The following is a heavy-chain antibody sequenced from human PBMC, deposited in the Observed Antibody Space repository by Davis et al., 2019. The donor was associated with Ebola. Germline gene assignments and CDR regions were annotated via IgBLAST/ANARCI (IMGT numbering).Heavy chain of an antibody. J-gene: IGHJ3*02. Sequence: SETLSLTCTVSGGSISNSYWTWLRQPPGKRLEWIGNIFYSGNANYNPSLKSRVPISIHTSENQFSLKLSSVTAADTAVYYCGITMIVVVSPNDAFDIWGQGTMVTVSS. CDR1: GGSISNSY. CDR2: IFYSGNA. D-gene: IGHD3-22*01. CDR3: GITMIVVVSPNDAFDI. V-gene: IGHV4-59*12.